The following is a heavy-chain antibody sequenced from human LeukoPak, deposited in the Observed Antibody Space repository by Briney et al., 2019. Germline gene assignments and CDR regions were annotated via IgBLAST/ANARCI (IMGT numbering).Heavy chain of an antibody. J-gene: IGHJ5*02. CDR1: GGSISSSSYY. CDR2: IYYSGST. CDR3: ARALGYDILT. D-gene: IGHD3-9*01. V-gene: IGHV4-39*07. Sequence: PSETLSLTCTVSGGSISSSSYYWGWIRQPPGKGLEWIGSIYYSGSTYYNPSLKSRVTISVDTSKNQFSLKLSSVTAADTAVYYCARALGYDILTWGQGTLVTVSS.